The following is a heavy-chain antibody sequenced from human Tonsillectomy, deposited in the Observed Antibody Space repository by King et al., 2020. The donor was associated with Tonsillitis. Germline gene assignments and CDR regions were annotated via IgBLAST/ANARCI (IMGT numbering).Heavy chain of an antibody. Sequence: VQLVESGAEVKKPGASVKVSCKASGYTFTGYYMHWVRQAPGQGLEWMGWINPNSGGTNYAQKFQGRVTMTRDTSISTAYMELSRLRSDDTAVYYCARAAVPYCSGGSCYPFDYWGQGTLVTVSS. CDR2: INPNSGGT. CDR3: ARAAVPYCSGGSCYPFDY. V-gene: IGHV1-2*02. D-gene: IGHD2-15*01. CDR1: GYTFTGYY. J-gene: IGHJ4*02.